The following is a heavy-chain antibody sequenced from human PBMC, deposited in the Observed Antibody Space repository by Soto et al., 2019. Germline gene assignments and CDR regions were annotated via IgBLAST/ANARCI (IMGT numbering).Heavy chain of an antibody. CDR1: GFTFSDHY. Sequence: WGSLRLSCAASGFTFSDHYMDWVRQAPGKGLEWVGRTRNKANSYTTEYAASVKGRFTISRDDSKNSLYLQMNSLKTEDTAVYYCARELHGNYYYYGMDVWGQGTTVTVSS. CDR2: TRNKANSYTT. J-gene: IGHJ6*02. V-gene: IGHV3-72*01. D-gene: IGHD1-26*01. CDR3: ARELHGNYYYYGMDV.